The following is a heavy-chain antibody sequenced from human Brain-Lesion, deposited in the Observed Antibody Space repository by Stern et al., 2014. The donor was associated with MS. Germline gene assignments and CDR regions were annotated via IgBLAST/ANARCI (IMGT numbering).Heavy chain of an antibody. V-gene: IGHV3-7*01. J-gene: IGHJ6*02. CDR3: ARVYNTIYGIVTQRGSGMDV. CDR1: GFTFGNYW. D-gene: IGHD3-3*01. CDR2: IKEDGTEK. Sequence: EVQLVESGGGLVQPGGSLTISCTAAGFTFGNYWMTWVRQAPGEGLEWVANIKEDGTEKNYVDSVKDRFTISRDNARNSLYLQMNSLRVEDTALYYCARVYNTIYGIVTQRGSGMDVWGQGTTVIVSS.